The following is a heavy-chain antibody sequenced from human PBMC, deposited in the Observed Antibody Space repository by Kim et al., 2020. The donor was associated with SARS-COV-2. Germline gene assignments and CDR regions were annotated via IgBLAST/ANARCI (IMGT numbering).Heavy chain of an antibody. CDR2: INSDGSTT. Sequence: GGSLRLSCAASGFTFSSHWMHWVRQAPGKGLVWVSRINSDGSTTSYADSVKGRFTISRDNAKNTLSLQMNSLRAEDTGVYYCARRQFTSAWYYFDYWGQG. D-gene: IGHD6-19*01. CDR3: ARRQFTSAWYYFDY. J-gene: IGHJ4*02. V-gene: IGHV3-74*01. CDR1: GFTFSSHW.